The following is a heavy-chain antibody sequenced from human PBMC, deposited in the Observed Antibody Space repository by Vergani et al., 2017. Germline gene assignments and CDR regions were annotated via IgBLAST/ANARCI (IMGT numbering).Heavy chain of an antibody. CDR1: GFSLSNARMG. CDR3: ARAPMGELPFYYYYYYMDV. Sequence: KESGPVLVKPTETLTLTCTVSGFSLSNARMGVSWIRQHPGKGLEWIGYIFYSGSTYYNPSLKSRVTISVDTSKNHFSLKLSSVTAADTAVYYCARAPMGELPFYYYYYYMDVWGKGTTVTVSS. V-gene: IGHV4-31*03. J-gene: IGHJ6*03. D-gene: IGHD3-16*01. CDR2: IFYSGST.